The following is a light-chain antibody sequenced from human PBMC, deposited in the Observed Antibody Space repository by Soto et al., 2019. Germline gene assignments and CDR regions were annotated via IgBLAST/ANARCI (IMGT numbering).Light chain of an antibody. V-gene: IGKV1-39*01. Sequence: PSSLSASVGDRVTITCRASQTITTYLNWYQQKPGKAPQLLIYGASILQSGVPSRFTGSGSGTDFTLTISSLQPEDFATYNCQQGHSTPWTFVQRTKVDIK. CDR3: QQGHSTPWT. CDR1: QTITTY. J-gene: IGKJ1*01. CDR2: GAS.